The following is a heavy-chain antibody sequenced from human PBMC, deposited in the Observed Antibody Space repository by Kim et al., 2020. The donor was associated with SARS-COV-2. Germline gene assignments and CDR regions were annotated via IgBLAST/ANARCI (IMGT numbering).Heavy chain of an antibody. CDR1: GFTFSSYG. D-gene: IGHD3-16*02. V-gene: IGHV3-33*05. Sequence: GGSLRLSCAASGFTFSSYGMHWVRQAPGKGLEWVAVISYDGSNKYYADSVKGRFTISRDNSKNTLYLQMNSLRAEDTAVYYCARDPYSRLRLGELSYPIYNYYGMDVWGQGTTVTVSS. CDR3: ARDPYSRLRLGELSYPIYNYYGMDV. J-gene: IGHJ6*02. CDR2: ISYDGSNK.